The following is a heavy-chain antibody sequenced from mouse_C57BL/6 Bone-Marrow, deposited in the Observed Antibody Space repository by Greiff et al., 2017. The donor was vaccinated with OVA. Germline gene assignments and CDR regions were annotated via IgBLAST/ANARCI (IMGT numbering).Heavy chain of an antibody. CDR3: ARQGDYYGSRWFAY. Sequence: EVKLMESGGGLVQPGGSLKLSCAASGFTFSDYYMYWVRQTPEKRLEWVAYISNGGGSTYYPDTVKGRFTISRDNAKNTLYLQMSRLKSEDTAMYYCARQGDYYGSRWFAYWGQGTLVTVSA. D-gene: IGHD1-1*01. CDR2: ISNGGGST. V-gene: IGHV5-12*01. J-gene: IGHJ3*01. CDR1: GFTFSDYY.